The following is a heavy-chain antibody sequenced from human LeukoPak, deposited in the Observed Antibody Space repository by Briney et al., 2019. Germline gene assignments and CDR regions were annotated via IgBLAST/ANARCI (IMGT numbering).Heavy chain of an antibody. V-gene: IGHV3-49*04. Sequence: GGSLRLSCTASGFTFGDYAMSWVRQAQGKGMEWVGLIRSKAYGGTTEYAASVKGRFTISRDDSKSIAYLQMNSLKTEDTAVYYCTRVYYDILTGWDYYFDYWGQGTLVTVSS. D-gene: IGHD3-9*01. CDR1: GFTFGDYA. CDR2: IRSKAYGGTT. CDR3: TRVYYDILTGWDYYFDY. J-gene: IGHJ4*02.